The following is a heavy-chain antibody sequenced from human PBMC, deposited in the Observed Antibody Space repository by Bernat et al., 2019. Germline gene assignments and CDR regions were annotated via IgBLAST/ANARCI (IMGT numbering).Heavy chain of an antibody. V-gene: IGHV3-74*01. CDR3: ARVESYYYYYGMDV. D-gene: IGHD3-3*01. CDR1: GFTFSSYW. J-gene: IGHJ6*02. CDR2: INSDGSST. Sequence: EVQLVESGGVLVQPGGSLRLSCAASGFTFSSYWMHWVRQAPGKGLVWVSRINSDGSSTSYADSVKGRFTISRDNAKNTLYLQMNSLRAEDTAVYYCARVESYYYYYGMDVWGQGTTVTVSS.